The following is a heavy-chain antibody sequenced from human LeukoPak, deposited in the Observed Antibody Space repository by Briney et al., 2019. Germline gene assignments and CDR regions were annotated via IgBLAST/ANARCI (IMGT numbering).Heavy chain of an antibody. D-gene: IGHD2-2*02. CDR2: ISSSSSYI. CDR1: GFTFSSYS. CDR3: ARDPLYCSSTSCYRQAFDI. Sequence: PGGSLRLSCAASGFTFSSYSMNWVRQAPGKGLEWVSSISSSSSYIYYADSVKGRFTISRDNAKNSLYLQMNRLRAEDTAVYYCARDPLYCSSTSCYRQAFDIWGQGTMVTVSS. J-gene: IGHJ3*02. V-gene: IGHV3-21*01.